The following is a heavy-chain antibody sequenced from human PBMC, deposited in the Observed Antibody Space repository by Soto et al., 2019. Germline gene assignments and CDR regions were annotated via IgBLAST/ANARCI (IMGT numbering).Heavy chain of an antibody. D-gene: IGHD6-19*01. V-gene: IGHV4-34*01. CDR1: GGSFSGYY. Sequence: PSETLSLTCAVYGGSFSGYYWSWIRQPPGKGLEWIGEINHSGSTNYNPSLKSRVTISVDTSKNQFSLKLSSVTAADTAVYYCARAGETVAGTTTSLNFDYWGQGTLVTVSS. CDR2: INHSGST. J-gene: IGHJ4*02. CDR3: ARAGETVAGTTTSLNFDY.